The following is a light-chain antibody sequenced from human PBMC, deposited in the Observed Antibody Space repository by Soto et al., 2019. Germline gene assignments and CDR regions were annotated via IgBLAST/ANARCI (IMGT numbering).Light chain of an antibody. Sequence: QLVLTRSPSASASLGASVKLTCTLSSGHSSYAIAWHQQQPEKGPRYLMKLNSDGSHSKGDGIPDRFSGSSSGAERYLTTSSLQSEDEADYYCQTWGTGVVFGGGTKLTVL. V-gene: IGLV4-69*01. CDR1: SGHSSYA. CDR2: LNSDGSH. J-gene: IGLJ2*01. CDR3: QTWGTGVV.